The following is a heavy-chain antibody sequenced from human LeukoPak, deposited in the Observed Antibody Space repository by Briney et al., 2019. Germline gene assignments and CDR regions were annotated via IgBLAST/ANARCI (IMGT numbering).Heavy chain of an antibody. CDR1: GFTFSSYA. CDR3: AGDYKWLDV. CDR2: ISSNGGST. V-gene: IGHV3-64*01. D-gene: IGHD1-1*01. Sequence: GGSLRLSCAASGFTFSSYAMHWVRQAPGKGLEYVSAISSNGGSTYYANSVKGRFTISRDNSKNTLYLQMGSLRAEDMAVYYCAGDYKWLDVWGQGTTVTVSS. J-gene: IGHJ6*02.